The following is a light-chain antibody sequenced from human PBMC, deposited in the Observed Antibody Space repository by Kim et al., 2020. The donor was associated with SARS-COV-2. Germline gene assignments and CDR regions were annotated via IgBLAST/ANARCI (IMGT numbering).Light chain of an antibody. Sequence: SPGERATLSCRASQSVSSYLAWYQQNPGQAPRLLIYDASNRATGIPARFSGSGSGTDFTLTISSLEPEDFAVYYCQQRSNWPPVTFGGGTKVDIK. CDR1: QSVSSY. V-gene: IGKV3-11*01. CDR3: QQRSNWPPVT. J-gene: IGKJ4*01. CDR2: DAS.